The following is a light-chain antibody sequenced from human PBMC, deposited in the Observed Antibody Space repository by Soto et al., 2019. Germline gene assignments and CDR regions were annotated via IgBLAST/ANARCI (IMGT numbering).Light chain of an antibody. CDR2: GAS. CDR3: QQYNNWPRT. CDR1: QSVTTN. J-gene: IGKJ1*01. V-gene: IGKV3-15*01. Sequence: EIVMTQSPATLSVSPGERATLSCTASQSVTTNLAWYQQKPGQAPRPLIYGASTRATGVPARFSGSGSGTEFTLTISSLQSEDFAVYYCQQYNNWPRTFGQGTKVEIK.